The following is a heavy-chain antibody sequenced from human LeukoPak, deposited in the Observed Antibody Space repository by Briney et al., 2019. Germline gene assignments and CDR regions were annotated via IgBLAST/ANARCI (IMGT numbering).Heavy chain of an antibody. CDR3: VRDMGYYDKV. Sequence: RGSLNLSCAPSGFTFSKSWMDWVRQAPGNGLVCVSRINTDGNTRDYADSVRGRFTISRDNAKNTLYLQMNSLRAEDTAVYYCVRDMGYYDKVWGQGTLVTVSS. V-gene: IGHV3-74*01. J-gene: IGHJ4*02. CDR2: INTDGNTR. CDR1: GFTFSKSW. D-gene: IGHD3-22*01.